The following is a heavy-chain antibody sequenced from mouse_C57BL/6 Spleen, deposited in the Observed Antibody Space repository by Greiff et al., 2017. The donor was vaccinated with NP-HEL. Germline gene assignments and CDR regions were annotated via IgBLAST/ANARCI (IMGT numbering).Heavy chain of an antibody. CDR3: ARGYGNYKDYYSMDY. CDR2: IDPSDSYT. CDR1: GYTFTSYW. J-gene: IGHJ4*01. D-gene: IGHD2-10*02. Sequence: VQLQQSGAELVRPGTSVKLSCKASGYTFTSYWMHWVKQRPGQGLEWIGVIDPSDSYTNYNQKFKGKATLTVDTSSSTAYMQLSSLTSEDSAVYYWARGYGNYKDYYSMDYWGQGTSVTVSS. V-gene: IGHV1-59*01.